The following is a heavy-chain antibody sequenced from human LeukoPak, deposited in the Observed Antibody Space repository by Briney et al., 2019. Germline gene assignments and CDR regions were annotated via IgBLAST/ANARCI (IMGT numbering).Heavy chain of an antibody. CDR3: AGLRTTVTTSGRFDP. CDR2: ISAYNGNT. CDR1: GYTFTSYG. J-gene: IGHJ5*02. Sequence: ASVKVSCKASGYTFTSYGISWVRQAPGHGLEWMGWISAYNGNTNYAQKLQGRVTMTTDTSTSTAYMELRSLRSDDTAVYYCAGLRTTVTTSGRFDPWGQGTLVTVSS. V-gene: IGHV1-18*01. D-gene: IGHD4-11*01.